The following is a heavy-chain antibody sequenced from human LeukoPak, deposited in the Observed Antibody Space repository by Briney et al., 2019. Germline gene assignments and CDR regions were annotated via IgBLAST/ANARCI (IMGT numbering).Heavy chain of an antibody. CDR3: AKGTYYYDSSGYYNQHFDY. V-gene: IGHV3-9*01. D-gene: IGHD3-22*01. CDR1: GFTFDDYA. J-gene: IGHJ4*02. Sequence: GGSLRLSCAASGFTFDDYAMHWVRQAPGKGLEWVSGISWNSGSIGYADSVKGRFTISRDNAKNSLYLQMNSLRAEDTALYYCAKGTYYYDSSGYYNQHFDYWGQGTLVTVSS. CDR2: ISWNSGSI.